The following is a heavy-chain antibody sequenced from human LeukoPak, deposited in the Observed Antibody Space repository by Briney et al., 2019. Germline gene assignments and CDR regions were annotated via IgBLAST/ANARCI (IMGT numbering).Heavy chain of an antibody. CDR2: IYYSGST. V-gene: IGHV4-30-4*01. CDR3: AQNTAGDYSNYQNWFDP. Sequence: PSETLSLTCTVSGGSISSGDYYWSWIRQPPGKGLEWIGYIYYSGSTYYNPSLKSRVTISVDTSKNQFSLKLSSVTAADTAVYYCAQNTAGDYSNYQNWFDPWGQGTLVTVYS. J-gene: IGHJ5*02. CDR1: GGSISSGDYY. D-gene: IGHD4-11*01.